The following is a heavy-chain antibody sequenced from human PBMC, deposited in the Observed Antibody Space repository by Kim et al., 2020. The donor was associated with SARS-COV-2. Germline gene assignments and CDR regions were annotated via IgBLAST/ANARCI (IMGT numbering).Heavy chain of an antibody. V-gene: IGHV4-59*01. CDR3: ARSPLAMAYFYDY. J-gene: IGHJ4*02. D-gene: IGHD5-18*01. Sequence: YTPPHKSRVTLSVETSKTQFSLTLSSVTAADTAVYYCARSPLAMAYFYDYWGQGNLVTVSS.